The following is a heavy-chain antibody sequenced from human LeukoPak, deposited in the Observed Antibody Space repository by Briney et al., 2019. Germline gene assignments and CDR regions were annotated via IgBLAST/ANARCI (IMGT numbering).Heavy chain of an antibody. V-gene: IGHV4-30-2*01. J-gene: IGHJ4*02. CDR1: GGSISIGGYS. D-gene: IGHD2-15*01. CDR3: ASTRGYCSGGSCYPKSYYFDY. Sequence: SETLSLTCAVSGGSISIGGYSWSWIRQPPGKGLEWIGYIYHSGSTYYNPSLKSRVTISVDRSKNQFSLKLSSVTAADTAVYYCASTRGYCSGGSCYPKSYYFDYWGQGTLVTVSS. CDR2: IYHSGST.